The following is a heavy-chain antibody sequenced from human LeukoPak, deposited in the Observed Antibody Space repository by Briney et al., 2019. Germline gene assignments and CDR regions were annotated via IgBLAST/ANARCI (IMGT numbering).Heavy chain of an antibody. CDR1: GFTFSSYA. J-gene: IGHJ6*03. CDR3: GKNGDRVAYWSGGSCYPYCYYYMDV. D-gene: IGHD2-15*01. V-gene: IGHV3-23*01. CDR2: ISGTGGTT. Sequence: PGGSLRLSCAASGFTFSSYAMSWGRRAPGEGLEWVSAISGTGGTTYYADSLKGRFTISSDNSKNTLYLQMNSLRAEETAVYYCGKNGDRVAYWSGGSCYPYCYYYMDVRGKGTTVTISS.